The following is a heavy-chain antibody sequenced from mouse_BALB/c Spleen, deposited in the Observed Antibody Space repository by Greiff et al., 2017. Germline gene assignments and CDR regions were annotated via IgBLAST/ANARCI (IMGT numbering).Heavy chain of an antibody. Sequence: VQLQQSGAELVKPGASVKLSCKASGYTFTSYWMHWVKQRPEQGLEWIGRIDPANGNTKYDPKFQGKATITADTSSNTAYLQLSSLTSEDTAVYYCARNGNRYFDVWGAGTTVTVSS. D-gene: IGHD2-1*01. V-gene: IGHV14-3*02. CDR1: GYTFTSYW. J-gene: IGHJ1*01. CDR2: IDPANGNT. CDR3: ARNGNRYFDV.